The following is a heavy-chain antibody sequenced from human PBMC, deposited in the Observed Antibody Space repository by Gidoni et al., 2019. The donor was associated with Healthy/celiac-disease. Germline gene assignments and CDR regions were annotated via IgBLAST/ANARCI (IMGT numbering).Heavy chain of an antibody. D-gene: IGHD2-15*01. J-gene: IGHJ6*02. CDR1: GGSFSGYY. CDR3: ARGEYCSGGSCYPYYYYGMDV. CDR2: INHSGST. V-gene: IGHV4-34*01. Sequence: QVQLQQWGAGLLKPSETLSLTCAVYGGSFSGYYWSWIRQPPGKGLEWIGEINHSGSTNYNPSLKSRVTISVDTSKNQFSLKLSSVTAADTAVYYCARGEYCSGGSCYPYYYYGMDVWGQGTTVTVSS.